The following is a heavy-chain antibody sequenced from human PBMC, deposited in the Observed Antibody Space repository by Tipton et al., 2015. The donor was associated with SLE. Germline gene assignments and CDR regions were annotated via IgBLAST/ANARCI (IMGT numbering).Heavy chain of an antibody. CDR2: IYYSGST. CDR3: ARHKLGFSWSYFDS. V-gene: IGHV4-39*07. Sequence: TLSLTCTVSGGSISSSSYYWGWIRQPPGKGLEWIGSIYYSGSTYYNPSLKSRVTISVDTSKNQFSLKLSPVTAADTAVYYCARHKLGFSWSYFDSWGQGTLVTVSS. D-gene: IGHD3-3*01. CDR1: GGSISSSSYY. J-gene: IGHJ4*02.